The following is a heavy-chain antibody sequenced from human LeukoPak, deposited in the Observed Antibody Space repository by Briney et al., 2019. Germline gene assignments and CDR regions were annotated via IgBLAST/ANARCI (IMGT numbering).Heavy chain of an antibody. CDR1: GFTVSTNY. CDR2: LYSGSDT. Sequence: GGSLRLSCAASGFTVSTNYMNWVRQAPGKGLQWVSILYSGSDTYYADSVKGRFTISRDSSKNILSLQMNNLRAEDTAVYYCARVGDHFHWYLDLWGRGTLVTVSS. CDR3: ARVGDHFHWYLDL. J-gene: IGHJ2*01. V-gene: IGHV3-53*01. D-gene: IGHD3-10*01.